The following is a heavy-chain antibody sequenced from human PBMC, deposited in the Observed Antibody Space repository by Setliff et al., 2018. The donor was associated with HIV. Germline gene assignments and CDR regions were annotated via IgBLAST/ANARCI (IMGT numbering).Heavy chain of an antibody. CDR3: ARRGGGRTLYYFDY. CDR2: ILYGGTT. V-gene: IGHV4-39*01. J-gene: IGHJ4*02. Sequence: SETLSLTCAVSGGSVDSRDYYWGWIRQPPGKGLEWIGNILYGGTTYYTPSLKSRVSISVDTSRNQFSLRLNSVTAADTAVYYCARRGGGRTLYYFDYWGQGTLVTVSS. D-gene: IGHD2-15*01. CDR1: GGSVDSRDYY.